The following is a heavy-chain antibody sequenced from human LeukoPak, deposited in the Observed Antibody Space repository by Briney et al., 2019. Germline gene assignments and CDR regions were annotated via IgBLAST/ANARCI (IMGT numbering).Heavy chain of an antibody. J-gene: IGHJ6*02. CDR1: GFTFSSYA. D-gene: IGHD7-27*01. V-gene: IGHV3-23*01. CDR2: ISGSGGST. CDR3: AKDRSGDSYYYYYGMDV. Sequence: GSLRLSCAASGFTFSSYAMSWVRQAPGKGLEWVSAISGSGGSTYYADSVKGRFTISRDNSKNTLYLQMNSLRAEDTAVYYCAKDRSGDSYYYYYGMDVWGQGTTVTVSS.